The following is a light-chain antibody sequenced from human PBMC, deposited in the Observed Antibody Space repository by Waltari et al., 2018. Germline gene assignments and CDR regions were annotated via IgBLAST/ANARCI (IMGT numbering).Light chain of an antibody. CDR1: QSLSRTY. V-gene: IGKV3-20*01. Sequence: EIVLTHAPGTLSLSPGERATLSCRASQSLSRTYLDWYQQKPGQAHRLLIYGVSSMATGLPDRFSGSGSRTDFTLSISSLEPVDSAVYYCQQYGRSPYTFGQGTKLEIK. CDR2: GVS. CDR3: QQYGRSPYT. J-gene: IGKJ2*01.